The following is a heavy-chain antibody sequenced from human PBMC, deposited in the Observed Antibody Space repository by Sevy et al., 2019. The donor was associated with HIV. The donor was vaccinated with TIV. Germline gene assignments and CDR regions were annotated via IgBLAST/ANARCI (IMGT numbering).Heavy chain of an antibody. V-gene: IGHV3-74*01. J-gene: IGHJ4*02. D-gene: IGHD6-13*01. CDR1: GFTFSSYW. CDR3: ARDGYSSSSVDFDY. CDR2: INTDGSST. Sequence: GGSLRLSCAASGFTFSSYWMHWVRQAPGKGLVWVSRINTDGSSTSYADSVKGRFTISRDNAKNTLYLQMNSLRAEDTAMYYCARDGYSSSSVDFDYWGQGTLVTVSS.